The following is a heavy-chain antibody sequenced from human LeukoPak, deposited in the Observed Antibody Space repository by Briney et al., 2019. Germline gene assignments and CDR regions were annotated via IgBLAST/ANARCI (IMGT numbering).Heavy chain of an antibody. Sequence: SETLSLTCTVSGGSISSYYWSWIRQPPGKGLEWIGYIYYSGSTNYNPSLKSRVTISVDTSKSQFSLKLSSVTAVDTAVYYCARGVEYSGSYSHWGQGTLVTVSS. CDR3: ARGVEYSGSYSH. CDR2: IYYSGST. CDR1: GGSISSYY. V-gene: IGHV4-59*12. J-gene: IGHJ4*02. D-gene: IGHD1-26*01.